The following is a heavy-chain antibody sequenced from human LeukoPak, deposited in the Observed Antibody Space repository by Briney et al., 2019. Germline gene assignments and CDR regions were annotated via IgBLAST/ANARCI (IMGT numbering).Heavy chain of an antibody. Sequence: SETLSLTCAVIGGSFSGYYWSWIRQPPGKGLEWIGEINHSGSTNYNPSLKSRVTISVDTSKNQFSLKLSSVTAADTAVYYCASSGIAAAGTDYWGQGTLVTVSS. D-gene: IGHD6-13*01. V-gene: IGHV4-34*01. CDR3: ASSGIAAAGTDY. J-gene: IGHJ4*02. CDR1: GGSFSGYY. CDR2: INHSGST.